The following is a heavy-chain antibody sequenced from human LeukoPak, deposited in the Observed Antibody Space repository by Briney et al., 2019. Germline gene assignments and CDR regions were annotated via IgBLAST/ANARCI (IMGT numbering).Heavy chain of an antibody. CDR3: ARYLEWLLP. Sequence: SETLSLTCTVSGGSISSGGYFWRWIRQHPGKGRVWIGYIYYSGSTYYNPALKSRVTISVDTSKNQFSLKLSSVTAADTAVYYCARYLEWLLPWGQGTRVTVSS. D-gene: IGHD3-3*01. V-gene: IGHV4-31*03. CDR2: IYYSGST. CDR1: GGSISSGGYF. J-gene: IGHJ5*02.